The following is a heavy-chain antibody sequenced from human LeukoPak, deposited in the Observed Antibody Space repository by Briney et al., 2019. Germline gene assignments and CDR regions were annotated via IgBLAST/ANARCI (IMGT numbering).Heavy chain of an antibody. CDR3: ARFYSTYPYDY. Sequence: PGGSLRLSCAASGFTFSSYSMNWVRQARGKGLEWVSSISSSSSYIYYADSVKGRFTISRDNAKNTLYLQMNSLRAEDTAVYYCARFYSTYPYDYWGQGTLVTVSS. J-gene: IGHJ4*02. CDR1: GFTFSSYS. V-gene: IGHV3-21*01. D-gene: IGHD2-21*01. CDR2: ISSSSSYI.